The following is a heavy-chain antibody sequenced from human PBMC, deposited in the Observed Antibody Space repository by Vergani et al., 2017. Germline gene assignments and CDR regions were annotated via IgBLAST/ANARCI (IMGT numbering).Heavy chain of an antibody. V-gene: IGHV4-39*01. CDR3: ARSRYSSGLPPGY. CDR1: GGSISSSSYY. J-gene: IGHJ4*02. CDR2: IYYSGST. Sequence: QLQLQESGPGLVTPSETLSLTCTVPGGSISSSSYYWGWLRQPPGKGLEWIGCIYYSGSTYYNPSLKSRGTISVDTSKNQFSLKLSSLTAADPAVYYCARSRYSSGLPPGYWGQGTLVTVSS. D-gene: IGHD6-19*01.